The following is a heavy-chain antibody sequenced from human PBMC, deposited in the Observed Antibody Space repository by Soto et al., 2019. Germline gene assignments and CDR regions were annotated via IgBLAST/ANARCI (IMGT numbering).Heavy chain of an antibody. V-gene: IGHV3-48*02. CDR1: GFTFSSYS. Sequence: GGSLRLSCAASGFTFSSYSMNWVRQAPGKGPEWVSYISSSSSTIYYADSVKGRFTISRDNAKNSLYLQMNSLRDEDTAVYYCARDLNIVATMDSYGMDVWVQGXTVTVSS. CDR3: ARDLNIVATMDSYGMDV. J-gene: IGHJ6*02. CDR2: ISSSSSTI. D-gene: IGHD5-12*01.